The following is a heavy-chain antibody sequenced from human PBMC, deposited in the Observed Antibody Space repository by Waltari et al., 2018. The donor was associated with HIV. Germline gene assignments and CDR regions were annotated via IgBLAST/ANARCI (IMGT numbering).Heavy chain of an antibody. D-gene: IGHD6-25*01. CDR2: IYNSRST. CDR1: GGSISTYS. J-gene: IGHJ3*02. CDR3: ARGIDAQRVAAPCLDI. Sequence: QVQLRESGPGLVKPSETLSLTCTVSGGSISTYSWTWIRQPPGKGLEWIGYIYNSRSTHYNPSLKSRATISVDTSKNQFSLKLSAVTTADTAVYYCARGIDAQRVAAPCLDIWGQGTMVTVSS. V-gene: IGHV4-59*01.